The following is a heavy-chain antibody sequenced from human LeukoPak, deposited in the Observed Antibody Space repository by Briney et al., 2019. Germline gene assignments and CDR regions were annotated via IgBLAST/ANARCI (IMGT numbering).Heavy chain of an antibody. V-gene: IGHV4-59*01. CDR3: ARVGYYDILTGYSPYWYFDL. CDR1: GGFISSYY. CDR2: IYYSGST. J-gene: IGHJ2*01. D-gene: IGHD3-9*01. Sequence: PSETLSLTCTVSGGFISSYYWSWIRQPPGKGLEWIGYIYYSGSTNYNPSLKSRVTISVDTSKNQFSLKLSSVTAADTAVYYCARVGYYDILTGYSPYWYFDLWGRGTLVTVSS.